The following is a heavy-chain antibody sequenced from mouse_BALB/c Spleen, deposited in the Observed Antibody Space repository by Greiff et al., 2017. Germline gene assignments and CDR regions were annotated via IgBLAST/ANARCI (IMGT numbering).Heavy chain of an antibody. CDR2: INPYNDGT. D-gene: IGHD2-4*01. Sequence: VQLQQSGPELVKPGASVKMSCKASGYTFTSYVMHWVKQKPGQGLEWIGYINPYNDGTKYNEKFKGKATLTSDKSSSTAYMELSSLTSEDSAVYYCARKVHYDYDVSRDYFDYWGQGTTLTVSS. CDR3: ARKVHYDYDVSRDYFDY. CDR1: GYTFTSYV. V-gene: IGHV1-14*01. J-gene: IGHJ2*01.